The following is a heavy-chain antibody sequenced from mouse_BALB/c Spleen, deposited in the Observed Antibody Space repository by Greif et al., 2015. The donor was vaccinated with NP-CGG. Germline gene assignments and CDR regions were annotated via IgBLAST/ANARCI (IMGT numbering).Heavy chain of an antibody. J-gene: IGHJ3*01. D-gene: IGHD1-2*01. V-gene: IGHV14-4*02. Sequence: EVQLQQSGAELVRPGASVKLSCTASGFNIKDFYMHWVKQRPEQGLEWIGWIDPENGDTEYAPKFQGKATMTADTSSNAAYLQLSGLTSEDTAVYYCNVLFSTATEAYWGQGTLVTVSA. CDR3: NVLFSTATEAY. CDR1: GFNIKDFY. CDR2: IDPENGDT.